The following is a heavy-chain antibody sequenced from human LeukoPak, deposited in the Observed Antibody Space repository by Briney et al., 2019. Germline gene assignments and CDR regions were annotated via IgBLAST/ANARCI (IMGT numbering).Heavy chain of an antibody. V-gene: IGHV4-39*07. J-gene: IGHJ4*02. CDR3: ARDGLLALYYFDY. CDR2: IYYSGST. CDR1: GGSISSSSYY. D-gene: IGHD3-3*01. Sequence: SETLSLTCTVSGGSISSSSYYWAWIRQPPGKGLEWIGSIYYSGSTYYNPSLKSRVTISVDTSKDQFSLKLSSVTAADTAVYYCARDGLLALYYFDYWGQGTLVTVSS.